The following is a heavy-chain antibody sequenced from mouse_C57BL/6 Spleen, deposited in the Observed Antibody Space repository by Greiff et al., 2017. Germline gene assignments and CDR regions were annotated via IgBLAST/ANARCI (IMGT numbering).Heavy chain of an antibody. CDR1: GYSITSGYY. J-gene: IGHJ2*01. V-gene: IGHV3-6*01. D-gene: IGHD2-3*01. CDR2: ISYDGSN. CDR3: AREDDGLDY. Sequence: DVKLVESGPGLVKPSQSLSLTCSVTGYSITSGYYWNWIRQFPGNKLEWMGYISYDGSNNYNPSLKNRISITRDTSKNQFFLKLNSVTTEDTATYYCAREDDGLDYWGQGTTLTVSS.